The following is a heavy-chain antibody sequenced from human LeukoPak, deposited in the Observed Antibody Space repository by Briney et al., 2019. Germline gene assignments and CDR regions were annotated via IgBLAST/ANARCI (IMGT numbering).Heavy chain of an antibody. D-gene: IGHD2-15*01. CDR3: AREGGYCNRGGCYGAAFLDY. CDR2: IWFDGSNK. V-gene: IGHV3-33*01. J-gene: IGHJ4*02. CDR1: GFTFSSYG. Sequence: QSGGSLRLSCAASGFTFSSYGMHWVRQAPGKGLEWVAVIWFDGSNKYYGNSVKGRFTISRDNSKNTLTLQMNSLRAEDTAVYYCAREGGYCNRGGCYGAAFLDYWGQGTQVIVSS.